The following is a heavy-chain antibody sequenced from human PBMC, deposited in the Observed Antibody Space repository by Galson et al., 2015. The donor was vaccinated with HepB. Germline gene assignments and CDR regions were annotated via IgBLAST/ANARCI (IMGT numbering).Heavy chain of an antibody. Sequence: SLRLSCAVSGFTFSNTWMSWVRQAPGRGLEWVGHIKSKTDGGTTEYAAPVKGRFTISREDSKNTLYLQMNSLKTDDTAVYYCTTDVYFSSYWSWFDPWGQGTLVTVSS. D-gene: IGHD2-2*01. CDR3: TTDVYFSSYWSWFDP. J-gene: IGHJ5*02. V-gene: IGHV3-15*01. CDR1: GFTFSNTW. CDR2: IKSKTDGGTT.